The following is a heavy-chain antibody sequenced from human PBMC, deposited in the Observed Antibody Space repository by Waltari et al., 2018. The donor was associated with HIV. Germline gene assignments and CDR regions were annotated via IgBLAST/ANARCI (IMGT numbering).Heavy chain of an antibody. CDR1: GGSISGYY. Sequence: QVRLQESGPGLVKPSETLSLTCTVSGGSISGYYWSWIRQPPGKGLEWIGYIYYSGSTTYNPSLKSRVTISVDTSKNQFSLKLSSVTAADTAVYYCARDRFPDGYNDYWGQGTLVTVSS. CDR3: ARDRFPDGYNDY. D-gene: IGHD5-12*01. J-gene: IGHJ4*02. V-gene: IGHV4-59*01. CDR2: IYYSGST.